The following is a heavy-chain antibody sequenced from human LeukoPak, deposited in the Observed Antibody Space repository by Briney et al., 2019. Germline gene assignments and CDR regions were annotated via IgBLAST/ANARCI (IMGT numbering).Heavy chain of an antibody. J-gene: IGHJ4*02. Sequence: GGSLRLSCTASGFTFGDYAMSWFRQAPGKGLEWVGFIRSKAYGGTTEYAASVKGRFTISRDDSKSIAYLQMNSLKTEDTVVYYCTGGYCSSTSCYTDFDYWGQGTLVTVSS. D-gene: IGHD2-2*02. CDR2: IRSKAYGGTT. CDR3: TGGYCSSTSCYTDFDY. V-gene: IGHV3-49*03. CDR1: GFTFGDYA.